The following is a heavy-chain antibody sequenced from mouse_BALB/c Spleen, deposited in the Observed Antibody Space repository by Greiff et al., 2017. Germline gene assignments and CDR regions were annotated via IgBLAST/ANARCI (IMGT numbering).Heavy chain of an antibody. CDR2: ISSGSSTI. V-gene: IGHV5-17*02. CDR3: ARSLYDFPWFAY. CDR1: GFTFSSFG. D-gene: IGHD2-3*01. Sequence: EVQLQESGGGLVQPGGSRKLSCAASGFTFSSFGMHWVRQAPEKGLEWVAYISSGSSTIYYADTVKGRFTISRDNPKNTLFLQMTSLRSEDTAMYYCARSLYDFPWFAYWGQGTLVTVSA. J-gene: IGHJ3*01.